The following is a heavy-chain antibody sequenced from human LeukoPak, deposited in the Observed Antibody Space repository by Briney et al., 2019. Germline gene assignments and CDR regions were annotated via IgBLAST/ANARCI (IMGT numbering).Heavy chain of an antibody. D-gene: IGHD6-13*01. V-gene: IGHV3-33*01. Sequence: GGSLRLSCVASGFTFSSYGMHWVRQAPGKGLEWVAVVWYDGSNKYYADSVKGRFTISRDNPKNTLYLQMNSLRAEDTAVYYCARVIAAAGRPNWYFDLWGRGTLVTVSS. J-gene: IGHJ2*01. CDR3: ARVIAAAGRPNWYFDL. CDR2: VWYDGSNK. CDR1: GFTFSSYG.